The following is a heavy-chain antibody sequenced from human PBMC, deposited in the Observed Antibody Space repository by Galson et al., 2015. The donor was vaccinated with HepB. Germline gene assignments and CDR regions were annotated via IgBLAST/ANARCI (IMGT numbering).Heavy chain of an antibody. CDR2: MNPNSGNT. Sequence: SVKVSCKASGYTFTSYDINWVRQATGQGLEWMGWMNPNSGNTGYAQKFQGRVTMTRNTSISTAYMELSSLRSEDTAVYYCARYIVVVPAAHGGTDYYYYGMDVWGQGTTVTVSS. D-gene: IGHD2-2*01. V-gene: IGHV1-8*01. CDR3: ARYIVVVPAAHGGTDYYYYGMDV. J-gene: IGHJ6*02. CDR1: GYTFTSYD.